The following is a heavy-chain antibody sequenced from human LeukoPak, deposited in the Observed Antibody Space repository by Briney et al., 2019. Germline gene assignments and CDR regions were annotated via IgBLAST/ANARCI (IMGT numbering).Heavy chain of an antibody. J-gene: IGHJ4*02. V-gene: IGHV3-21*01. CDR3: ARDQVDRIWYFDY. CDR1: GFTFSSYS. Sequence: GGSLRLSCAASGFTFSSYSMNWVRQAPGKGLEWVSPTSSNSIYVFYADSMKGRFTISRDNAKNSLSLQMNSLRAEDTAVYYCARDQVDRIWYFDYWGQGTLVTVSS. CDR2: TSSNSIYV. D-gene: IGHD1-14*01.